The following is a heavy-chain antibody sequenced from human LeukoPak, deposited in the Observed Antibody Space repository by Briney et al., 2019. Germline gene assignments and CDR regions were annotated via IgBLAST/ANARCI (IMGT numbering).Heavy chain of an antibody. CDR3: ARGGRGYSYGLFDY. CDR2: INQSGST. V-gene: IGHV4-34*01. J-gene: IGHJ4*02. D-gene: IGHD5-18*01. Sequence: SGTLSLTCAVYGGSFSGYYWSWIRQPPGKGLEWVGEINQSGSTNYNPSLKSRVTISVDTSKNQFSLKLSSVTAADTAVYYCARGGRGYSYGLFDYWGQGTLVTVSS. CDR1: GGSFSGYY.